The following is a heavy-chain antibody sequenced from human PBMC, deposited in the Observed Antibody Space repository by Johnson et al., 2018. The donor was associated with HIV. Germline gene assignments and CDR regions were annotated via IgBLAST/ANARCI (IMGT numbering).Heavy chain of an antibody. V-gene: IGHV3-30*04. D-gene: IGHD3-3*01. CDR3: ARGSYNFWSGEREAFDI. CDR1: GFSFSDYF. CDR2: ISYDGSNK. J-gene: IGHJ3*02. Sequence: QEQLVESGGGLVKPGGSLRLSCAASGFSFSDYFVSWIRQAPGKGLEWVAFISYDGSNKYYADSVKGRFTISRDNSKNTLYLQMNSLRAEDTAVYYCARGSYNFWSGEREAFDIWGQGTMVTVSS.